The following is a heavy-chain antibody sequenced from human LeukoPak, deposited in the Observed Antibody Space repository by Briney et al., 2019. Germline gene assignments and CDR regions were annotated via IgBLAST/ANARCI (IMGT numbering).Heavy chain of an antibody. CDR3: AVDAGPYYYDSSGAP. V-gene: IGHV4-34*01. CDR2: INHSGST. Sequence: KPSETLSLTCAVYGGSFSGYYWSWLRQPPGKGLEWIGEINHSGSTNYNPSLKSRVTISVDTSKNQFSLKLSSVTAADTAVYYCAVDAGPYYYDSSGAPWGQGTLVTVSS. D-gene: IGHD3-22*01. CDR1: GGSFSGYY. J-gene: IGHJ5*02.